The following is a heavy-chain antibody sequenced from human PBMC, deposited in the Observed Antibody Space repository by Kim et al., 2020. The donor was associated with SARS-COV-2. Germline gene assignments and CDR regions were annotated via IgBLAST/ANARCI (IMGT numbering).Heavy chain of an antibody. J-gene: IGHJ6*03. CDR3: GRTTMVRETYQYYMDV. Sequence: SETLSLTCTVSGGSISSFYWSWIRQPPGKGLEWIGYIYYSGSTNYNPSLKSRVTISVDTSKNQFSLKLNSVTAADTAVYYCGRTTMVRETYQYYMDVWGRGTTVTVS. CDR1: GGSISSFY. D-gene: IGHD3-10*01. CDR2: IYYSGST. V-gene: IGHV4-59*01.